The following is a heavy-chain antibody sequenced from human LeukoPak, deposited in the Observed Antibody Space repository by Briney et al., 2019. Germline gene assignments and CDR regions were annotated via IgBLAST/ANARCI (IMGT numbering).Heavy chain of an antibody. CDR1: GFTFTDYW. CDR2: INQDGSKK. V-gene: IGHV3-7*03. Sequence: GALRLSFTTSGFTFTDYWMTWVRQAPGKGLEWVANINQDGSKKFYVDSVKGRFTISRDNAKNSLYLQMNSLRAEDMALYYCAKGSVEYSYGYYMDVWGKGTTVTVSS. CDR3: AKGSVEYSYGYYMDV. J-gene: IGHJ6*03. D-gene: IGHD5-18*01.